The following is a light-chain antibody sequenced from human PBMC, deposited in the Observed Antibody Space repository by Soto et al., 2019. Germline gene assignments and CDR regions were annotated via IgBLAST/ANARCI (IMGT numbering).Light chain of an antibody. J-gene: IGKJ2*01. V-gene: IGKV3-20*01. Sequence: VFTQSPCSLSLSPGERATLSCRASQSVMSNYLSWYQQKPGQPPRLLIYAASNRATGIPDKFSGSGSGADYSLTISRLEPEDSAVYYCHQYDKAPQTFGQGTKVDIK. CDR3: HQYDKAPQT. CDR2: AAS. CDR1: QSVMSNY.